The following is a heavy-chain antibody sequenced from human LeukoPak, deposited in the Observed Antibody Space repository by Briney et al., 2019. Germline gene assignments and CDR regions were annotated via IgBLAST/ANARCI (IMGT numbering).Heavy chain of an antibody. V-gene: IGHV3-23*01. CDR3: ARDPTLTTVVPVHYYYMDV. J-gene: IGHJ6*03. CDR1: GFTFSSYG. D-gene: IGHD1-1*01. Sequence: GGSLRLSCAASGFTFSSYGMSWVRQAPGKGLEWVSAISGSGGSTYYADSVKGRFTISRDNSKNTLYLQMNSLRTEDTAVYYCARDPTLTTVVPVHYYYMDVWGKGTTVTVSS. CDR2: ISGSGGST.